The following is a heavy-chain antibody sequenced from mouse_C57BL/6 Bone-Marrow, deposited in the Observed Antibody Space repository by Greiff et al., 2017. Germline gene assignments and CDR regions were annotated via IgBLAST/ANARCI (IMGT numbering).Heavy chain of an antibody. V-gene: IGHV1-81*01. CDR3: ARDDYDWFAY. CDR2: IYPRSGNT. D-gene: IGHD2-4*01. Sequence: VQLQQSGAELARPGASVKLSCTASGYTFTSYGISWVKQRTGQGLEWIGEIYPRSGNTYYNEKFKGKATLTADKSSSTAYMEIRSLTSEDSAVYFCARDDYDWFAYWGQGTLVTVSA. CDR1: GYTFTSYG. J-gene: IGHJ3*01.